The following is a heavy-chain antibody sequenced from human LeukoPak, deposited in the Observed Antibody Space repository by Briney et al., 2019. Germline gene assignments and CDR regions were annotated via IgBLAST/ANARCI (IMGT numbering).Heavy chain of an antibody. Sequence: PSETLSLTCAVYGGSFSGYYWSWIRQPPGKGLEWIGEINHSGSTNYNPSLKSRVTISVDTSKNQFSLKLSSVTAADTAVYYCARARGLGIGAHFDYWGQGTLVTVPS. J-gene: IGHJ4*02. CDR1: GGSFSGYY. CDR2: INHSGST. V-gene: IGHV4-34*01. D-gene: IGHD4-17*01. CDR3: ARARGLGIGAHFDY.